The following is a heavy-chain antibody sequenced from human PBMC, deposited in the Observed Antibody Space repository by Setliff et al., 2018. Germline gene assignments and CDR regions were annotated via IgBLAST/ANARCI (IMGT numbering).Heavy chain of an antibody. D-gene: IGHD2-15*01. J-gene: IGHJ1*01. CDR1: GFTFSTYR. CDR3: ARTCSGSGCYAGLES. CDR2: IWDDGGNK. V-gene: IGHV3-33*08. Sequence: HPGGSLRLSCAAPGFTFSTYRMHWVRQAPGKGLEWVAVIWDDGGNKYHADSVKGRFTISRDNSKNTLYLQMNSLRPEDTAVYYCARTCSGSGCYAGLESWGQGTLVNVSS.